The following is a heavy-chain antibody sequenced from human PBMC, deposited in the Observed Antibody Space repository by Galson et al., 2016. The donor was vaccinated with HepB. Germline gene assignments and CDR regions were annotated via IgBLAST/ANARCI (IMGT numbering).Heavy chain of an antibody. CDR3: ANIGAFNI. V-gene: IGHV3-7*03. CDR2: IKQDGSEK. CDR1: GFTFHTYW. Sequence: SLRLSCAASGFTFHTYWMSWVRQAPGKGLEWVANIKQDGSEKYYVGSVRGRFTISRDHTKNTVYLQMNSLRADDTAMYYCANIGAFNIWGQGTMATVSS. J-gene: IGHJ3*02.